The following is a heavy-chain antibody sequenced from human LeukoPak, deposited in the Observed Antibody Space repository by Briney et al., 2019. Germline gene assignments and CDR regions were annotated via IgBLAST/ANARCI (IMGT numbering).Heavy chain of an antibody. V-gene: IGHV1-2*06. D-gene: IGHD3-3*01. Sequence: ASVKVSCKVSGYTLTELSMHWVRQAPGQGLEWMGRINPNSGGTNYAQKFQGRVTMTRDTSISTAYMELSRLRSDDTAVYYCARAEITIFGPTYRPVDYWGQGTLVTVSS. CDR1: GYTLTELS. J-gene: IGHJ4*02. CDR3: ARAEITIFGPTYRPVDY. CDR2: INPNSGGT.